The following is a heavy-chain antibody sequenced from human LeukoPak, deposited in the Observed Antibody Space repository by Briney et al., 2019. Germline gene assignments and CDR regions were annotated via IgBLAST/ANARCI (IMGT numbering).Heavy chain of an antibody. Sequence: GGSLRLSCVASGFTLSHYAMNWVRQTPGKGLEWVSAISGSGGSTYYADSVKGRFTISRDNSKNTLYLQMNSLRAEDTAVYYCAKDRVVVPAADFDYWGQGTLVTVSS. CDR3: AKDRVVVPAADFDY. CDR1: GFTLSHYA. CDR2: ISGSGGST. J-gene: IGHJ4*02. D-gene: IGHD2-2*01. V-gene: IGHV3-23*01.